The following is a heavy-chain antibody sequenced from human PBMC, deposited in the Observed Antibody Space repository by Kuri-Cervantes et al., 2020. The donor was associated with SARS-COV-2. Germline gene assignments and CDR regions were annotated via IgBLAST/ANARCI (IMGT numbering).Heavy chain of an antibody. CDR3: ATSPPIVGASNWFDP. J-gene: IGHJ5*02. CDR1: GGTFSSYA. Sequence: SVKVSCKASGGTFSSYAISWVRQAPGQGLEWMGGIIPIFGTANYAQKFQGRVTITADESTSTAYMELSSLRSEDTAVYYCATSPPIVGASNWFDPWGPGTLVTVSS. D-gene: IGHD1-26*01. CDR2: IIPIFGTA. V-gene: IGHV1-69*13.